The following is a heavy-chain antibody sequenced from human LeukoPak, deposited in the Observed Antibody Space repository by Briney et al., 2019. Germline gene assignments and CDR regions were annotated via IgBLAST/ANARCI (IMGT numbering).Heavy chain of an antibody. D-gene: IGHD2-15*01. CDR1: GFPFSDYG. CDR3: ARDGGDCSGDSCYVDY. Sequence: SGTSLRLSCAASGFPFSDYGMYWVRQAPGKGLEWLAVISHDGSNKHYADSVKGRITISRDNSMNTLYLQMNSLRAEDTALYYCARDGGDCSGDSCYVDYWGQGTLVTVSS. V-gene: IGHV3-30*03. CDR2: ISHDGSNK. J-gene: IGHJ4*02.